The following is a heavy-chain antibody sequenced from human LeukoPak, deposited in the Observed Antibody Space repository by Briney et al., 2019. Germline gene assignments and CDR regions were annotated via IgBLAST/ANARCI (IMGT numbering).Heavy chain of an antibody. D-gene: IGHD3-10*01. Sequence: SETLSLTCTVSGASISNGVSYWSWIRQPPGKGLEWIGYIHYSGSTYYNPSLQSRVTISVDTSKNQFSLKLNPVTAADTAVYYCARVTHYYGSGSPNGYWGQGTLVTVSS. CDR3: ARVTHYYGSGSPNGY. J-gene: IGHJ4*02. CDR2: IHYSGST. V-gene: IGHV4-30-4*01. CDR1: GASISNGVSY.